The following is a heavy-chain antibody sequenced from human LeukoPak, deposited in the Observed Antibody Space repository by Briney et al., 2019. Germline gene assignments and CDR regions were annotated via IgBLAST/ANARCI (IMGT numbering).Heavy chain of an antibody. D-gene: IGHD2-2*01. Sequence: GGSLRLSCAASGFTFSSYSMNWVRQAPGKGLEWVSSIRSSSSYIYYADSVKGRFTISRDNAKNSLYLQMNSLRAEDTAVYYCARDPGGYCSSTSCPNWFDPWGEGTLVTVSS. CDR1: GFTFSSYS. CDR3: ARDPGGYCSSTSCPNWFDP. CDR2: IRSSSSYI. J-gene: IGHJ5*02. V-gene: IGHV3-21*01.